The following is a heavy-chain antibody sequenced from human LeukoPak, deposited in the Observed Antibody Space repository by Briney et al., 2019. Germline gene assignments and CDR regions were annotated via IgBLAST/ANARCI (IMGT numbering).Heavy chain of an antibody. CDR2: IYSGGST. J-gene: IGHJ4*02. D-gene: IGHD3-22*01. CDR1: GFTVSGNY. CDR3: ARADSSGYQRQFDY. Sequence: GGSLRLSCAASGFTVSGNYMSWVRQAPGKGLEWVSIIYSGGSTYYADSVKGRFTISRDISKNTLYLQMNSLRAEDTAVYYCARADSSGYQRQFDYWGQGTLVTVSS. V-gene: IGHV3-53*01.